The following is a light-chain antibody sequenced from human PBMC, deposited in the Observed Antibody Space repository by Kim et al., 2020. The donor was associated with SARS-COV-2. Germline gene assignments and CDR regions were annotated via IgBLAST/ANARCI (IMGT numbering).Light chain of an antibody. CDR1: QSIGTW. CDR3: QQYDTSWT. V-gene: IGKV1-5*01. Sequence: SASVGDRVTITCRASQSIGTWLAWYQQKPGKAPKCLIYDASTLESGVPSTFSGSGSGTEFTLTISSLRPDDFATYYCQQYDTSWTFGQGTKVDIK. CDR2: DAS. J-gene: IGKJ1*01.